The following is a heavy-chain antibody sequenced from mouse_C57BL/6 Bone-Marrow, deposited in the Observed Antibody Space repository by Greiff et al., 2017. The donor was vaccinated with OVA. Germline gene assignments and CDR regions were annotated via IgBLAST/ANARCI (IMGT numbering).Heavy chain of an antibody. D-gene: IGHD1-1*01. CDR2: ISSGGSYT. CDR1: GFTFSSYG. CDR3: ARDYYGSWMDY. Sequence: EVMLVESGGDLVKPGGSLKLSCAASGFTFSSYGMSWVRQTPDKRLEWVATISSGGSYTYYPDSVKGRFTMSGDNAKNTLYLQMSSLKSEDTAMYYCARDYYGSWMDYWGQGTSVTVSS. V-gene: IGHV5-6*01. J-gene: IGHJ4*01.